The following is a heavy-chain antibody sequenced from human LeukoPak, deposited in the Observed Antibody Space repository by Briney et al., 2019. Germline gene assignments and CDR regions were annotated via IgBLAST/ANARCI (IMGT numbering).Heavy chain of an antibody. D-gene: IGHD6-13*01. CDR1: GGSISSYY. J-gene: IGHJ5*02. V-gene: IGHV4-59*01. CDR3: ARQQLVRELNWFDP. Sequence: SETLSLTCTVSGGSISSYYWSWIRQPPGKGLEWIGYIYYSGSTNYNPSLKSRVTISVDTSKNQFSLKLSSVTAADTAVYCCARQQLVRELNWFDPWGQGTLVTVSS. CDR2: IYYSGST.